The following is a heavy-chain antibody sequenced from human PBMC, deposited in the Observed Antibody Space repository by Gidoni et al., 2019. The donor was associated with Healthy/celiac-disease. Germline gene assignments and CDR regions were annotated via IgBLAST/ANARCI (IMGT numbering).Heavy chain of an antibody. D-gene: IGHD3-10*01. Sequence: QVQLQESGPGLVKPSQTLSLTCPVPGGSITSGCYYWRWIRQPAGKGLEWIGRIYTSGSTNYNPSLKSRVTISVDTSKNQFSLKLSSVTAADTAVYYCARDGDTMVRGVIANWFDPWGQGTLVTVSS. V-gene: IGHV4-61*02. CDR3: ARDGDTMVRGVIANWFDP. J-gene: IGHJ5*02. CDR1: GGSITSGCYY. CDR2: IYTSGST.